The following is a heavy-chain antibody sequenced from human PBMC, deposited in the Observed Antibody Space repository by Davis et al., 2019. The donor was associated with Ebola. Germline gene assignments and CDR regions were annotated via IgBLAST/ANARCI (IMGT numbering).Heavy chain of an antibody. Sequence: ASVKVSCKASGGTFSSYAISWVRQAPGQGLEWMGIINPSGGSTSYAQKFQGRVTMTRDTSTSTVYMELSSLRSEDTAVYYCARDKIVVVPAAIVADYYYYGMDVWGQGTTVTVSS. V-gene: IGHV1-46*01. CDR3: ARDKIVVVPAAIVADYYYYGMDV. J-gene: IGHJ6*02. CDR2: INPSGGST. D-gene: IGHD2-2*02. CDR1: GGTFSSYA.